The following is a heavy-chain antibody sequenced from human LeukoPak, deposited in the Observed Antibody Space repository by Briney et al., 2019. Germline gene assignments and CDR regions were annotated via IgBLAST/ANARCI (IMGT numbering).Heavy chain of an antibody. CDR1: GYAFTSYY. J-gene: IGHJ6*03. CDR2: INPSGGST. CDR3: ARDDPATWLGNYYYMDV. Sequence: ASVKVSCKASGYAFTSYYMHWVRQAPGQGLEWMGIINPSGGSTSYAQKFQGRVTMTRDTSTSTVYMELSSLRSEDTAVYYCARDDPATWLGNYYYMDVWGKGTTVTVSS. V-gene: IGHV1-46*01. D-gene: IGHD6-19*01.